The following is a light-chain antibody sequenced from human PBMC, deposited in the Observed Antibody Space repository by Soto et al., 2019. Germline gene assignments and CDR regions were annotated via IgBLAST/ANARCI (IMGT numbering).Light chain of an antibody. J-gene: IGKJ1*01. CDR2: DAS. Sequence: DIQMTQSPSTLSASVGDRVTITCRASQSISSWLAWYQQNPGKAPKLLIYDASSLESGVPSRFSGSGSGTEFTLTISSLKPDEFATYYCQQYQSYSRTFGQGTKVDNK. CDR3: QQYQSYSRT. CDR1: QSISSW. V-gene: IGKV1-5*01.